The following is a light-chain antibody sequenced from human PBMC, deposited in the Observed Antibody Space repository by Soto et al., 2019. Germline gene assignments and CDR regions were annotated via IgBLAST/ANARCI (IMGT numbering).Light chain of an antibody. CDR1: QSVDNKF. CDR3: HYYGTSRLT. CDR2: AAS. V-gene: IGKV3-20*01. Sequence: TELRHPPCTLPWPAQERVTVSGRASQSVDNKFLSGYQQKPGAARGLLMYAASSGATGIPDRFSGSGSGTDFTLTLTRLETEDFVVYYCHYYGTSRLTFRHATRLEI. J-gene: IGKJ5*01.